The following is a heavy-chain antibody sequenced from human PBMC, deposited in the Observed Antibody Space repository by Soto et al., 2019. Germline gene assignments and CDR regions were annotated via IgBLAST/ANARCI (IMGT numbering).Heavy chain of an antibody. V-gene: IGHV3-66*01. Sequence: GGSLRLSCAASGFTVSSNYMSWVRQAPGKGLEWVSVIYSGGSTYYADSVKGRFTISRDNSKNTLYLQMNSLRAEDTVVYYCANKLVYSSRWPLAIWGQGTMVTVSS. CDR3: ANKLVYSSRWPLAI. CDR1: GFTVSSNY. J-gene: IGHJ3*02. D-gene: IGHD6-19*01. CDR2: IYSGGST.